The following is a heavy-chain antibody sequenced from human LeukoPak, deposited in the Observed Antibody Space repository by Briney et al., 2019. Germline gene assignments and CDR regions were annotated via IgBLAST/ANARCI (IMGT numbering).Heavy chain of an antibody. D-gene: IGHD3-22*01. CDR3: ARGGYDSSGYFTTRRYYYYYMDV. J-gene: IGHJ6*03. CDR2: INPSGGST. V-gene: IGHV1-46*01. CDR1: GYTFTSYY. Sequence: ASVKVSCKASGYTFTSYYMHWVRQAPGQGLEWMGIINPSGGSTSYAQKFQGRVTMTRDTSTSTVYMELSSLRSEDTAVYYCARGGYDSSGYFTTRRYYYYYMDVWGKGTTVTISS.